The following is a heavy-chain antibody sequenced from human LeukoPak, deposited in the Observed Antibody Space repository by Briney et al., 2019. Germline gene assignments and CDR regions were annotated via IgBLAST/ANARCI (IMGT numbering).Heavy chain of an antibody. J-gene: IGHJ2*01. V-gene: IGHV3-23*01. CDR1: GVTLSTYG. CDR3: AKGYCSGGNCYWYFDL. Sequence: GGSLRLSCTASGVTLSTYGMSLVRQPPGKGLEWVSGISGSGGSTFYADSVKGRFTISRDNSKNTVYLQMDSLGAEDAATYHCAKGYCSGGNCYWYFDLWGRGTLVTVSS. CDR2: ISGSGGST. D-gene: IGHD2-15*01.